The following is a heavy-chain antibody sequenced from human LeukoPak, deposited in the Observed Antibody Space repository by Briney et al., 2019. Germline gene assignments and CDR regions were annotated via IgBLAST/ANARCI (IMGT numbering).Heavy chain of an antibody. CDR3: AKCTGYYDSSGYYSY. D-gene: IGHD3-22*01. J-gene: IGHJ4*02. Sequence: GGSLRLSCAASGLRFSGYDMNWVRQAPGKGLEWLSYISSGNKTIFYADSVKGRFTISRDNSKNTLYLRMNSLRAEDTAVYYCAKCTGYYDSSGYYSYWGQGTLVTVSS. CDR2: ISSGNKTI. V-gene: IGHV3-48*01. CDR1: GLRFSGYD.